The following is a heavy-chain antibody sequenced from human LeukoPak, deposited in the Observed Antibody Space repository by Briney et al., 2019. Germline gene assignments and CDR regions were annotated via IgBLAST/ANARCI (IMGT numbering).Heavy chain of an antibody. CDR2: ISSSSSYI. D-gene: IGHD2-2*01. CDR3: AREGSSTSCLDY. V-gene: IGHV3-21*01. Sequence: PGGSLRLSCAASGFTFSRYTMNWVRQARGKGLEWVSSISSSSSYIYYADSVKGRFTISRDNAKNSLYLQMNSLIAEDTAVYYCAREGSSTSCLDYWGQGTLVTVSS. CDR1: GFTFSRYT. J-gene: IGHJ4*02.